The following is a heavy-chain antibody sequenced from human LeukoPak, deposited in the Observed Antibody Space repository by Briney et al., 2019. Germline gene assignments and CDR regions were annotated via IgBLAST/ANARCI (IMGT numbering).Heavy chain of an antibody. V-gene: IGHV3-21*04. Sequence: GGSLRLSCAASGFTFSSYSMNWVRQAPGKGLEWVSSISSSSSYIYYADSVKGRFTISRDNAKNSLYLQMNSLRAEDTALYHCARGSGWYYGMDVWGQGTTVTVSS. CDR1: GFTFSSYS. CDR2: ISSSSSYI. D-gene: IGHD6-19*01. J-gene: IGHJ6*02. CDR3: ARGSGWYYGMDV.